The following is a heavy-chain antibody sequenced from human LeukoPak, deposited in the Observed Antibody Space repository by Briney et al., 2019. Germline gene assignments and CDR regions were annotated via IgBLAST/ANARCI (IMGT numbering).Heavy chain of an antibody. CDR2: INPNSGGT. V-gene: IGHV1-2*02. Sequence: ASVKVSCKASGYTFTGYYMHWVRQAPGQGLEWMGWINPNSGGTNYAQKFQGRVTMTRDRSITTAYLELNRLRSDDTAVYYCARVGYSSLLVDYGMDVWGQGTTVTVSS. D-gene: IGHD5-18*01. J-gene: IGHJ6*02. CDR1: GYTFTGYY. CDR3: ARVGYSSLLVDYGMDV.